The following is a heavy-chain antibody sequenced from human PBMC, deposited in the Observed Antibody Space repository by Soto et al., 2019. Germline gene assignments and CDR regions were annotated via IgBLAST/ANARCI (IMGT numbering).Heavy chain of an antibody. D-gene: IGHD2-15*01. CDR2: IESGGSA. Sequence: EVQLVETGGGVVQRGGSLTLSCNASRFSVSSTYMSWVRQAPGRGLEWVAVIESGGSAHYADSVKGRFTISRDDPKNIIYLQMHTLRAEDTAVYYCAKDLGPLRLLNYYFYGLDVWGQGTSVTVSS. V-gene: IGHV3-53*02. CDR1: RFSVSSTY. J-gene: IGHJ6*02. CDR3: AKDLGPLRLLNYYFYGLDV.